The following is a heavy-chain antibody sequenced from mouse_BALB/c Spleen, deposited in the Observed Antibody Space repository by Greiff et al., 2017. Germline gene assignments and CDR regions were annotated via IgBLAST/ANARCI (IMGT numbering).Heavy chain of an antibody. Sequence: DVKLVESGPGLVKPSQSLSLTCTVTGYSITSDYAWNWIRQFPGNKLEWMGYISYSGSTSYNPSLKSRISITRDTSKNQFFLQLNSVTTEDTATYYCARGYYGNLYYFDYWGQGTTLTVSS. CDR3: ARGYYGNLYYFDY. CDR1: GYSITSDYA. J-gene: IGHJ2*01. CDR2: ISYSGST. D-gene: IGHD1-1*01. V-gene: IGHV3-2*02.